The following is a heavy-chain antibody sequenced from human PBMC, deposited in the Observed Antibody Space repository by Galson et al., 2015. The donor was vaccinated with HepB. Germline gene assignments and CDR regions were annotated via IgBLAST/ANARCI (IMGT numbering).Heavy chain of an antibody. CDR3: ARDFGDNSGYFDD. V-gene: IGHV3-21*01. CDR2: ISGRSTYI. D-gene: IGHD4-23*01. J-gene: IGHJ4*02. CDR1: GFTFSNYN. Sequence: SLRLSCAASGFTFSNYNFNWVRQAPGKGLGWVSSISGRSTYIYYADSVRGRFTISRDNSKNSLFLQMNSLRAEDTAFYYCARDFGDNSGYFDDWGQGTQVTVSS.